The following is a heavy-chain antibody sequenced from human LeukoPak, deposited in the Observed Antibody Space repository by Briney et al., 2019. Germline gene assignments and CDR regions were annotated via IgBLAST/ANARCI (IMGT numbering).Heavy chain of an antibody. CDR1: GGTFSSYA. D-gene: IGHD3-22*01. CDR3: ARDRTYYYDRVSPEDAFDI. CDR2: IIPIFGIA. J-gene: IGHJ3*02. V-gene: IGHV1-69*04. Sequence: SVKVSCKASGGTFSSYAISWVRQAPGQGLEWMGRIIPIFGIANYAQKFQGRVTITADKSTSTAYMELSSLGSEDTAVYYCARDRTYYYDRVSPEDAFDIWGQGTMVTVSS.